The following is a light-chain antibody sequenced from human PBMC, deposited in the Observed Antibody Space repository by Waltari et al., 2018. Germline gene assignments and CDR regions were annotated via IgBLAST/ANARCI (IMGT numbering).Light chain of an antibody. CDR3: GTWDSSLDSYV. Sequence: QSVLTQPPSVSAAPGQKVTVSCSGRPSNIGNYSLSCYQHLPGTAPKLLIFDNNQRPSGIPDRFSGSKSGTSATLGITGLQTGDEADYYCGTWDSSLDSYVFGTGSKVTVL. J-gene: IGLJ1*01. CDR1: PSNIGNYS. CDR2: DNN. V-gene: IGLV1-51*01.